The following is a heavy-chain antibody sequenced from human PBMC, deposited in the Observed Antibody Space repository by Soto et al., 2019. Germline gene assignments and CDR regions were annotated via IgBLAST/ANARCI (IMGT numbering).Heavy chain of an antibody. CDR1: GFTFSSYE. Sequence: QVQLVESGGGVVQPGRSLRLSCAASGFTFSSYEMHWVRQAPGKGLEWVAVISYDGSNTYYTDSVKGRFTISRDNSKNTLYLQVNSLRAEDTAVYYCARGGVTVFGVVPTLRLRLDYWGQGTLVTVSS. J-gene: IGHJ4*02. CDR3: ARGGVTVFGVVPTLRLRLDY. CDR2: ISYDGSNT. V-gene: IGHV3-30*04. D-gene: IGHD3-3*01.